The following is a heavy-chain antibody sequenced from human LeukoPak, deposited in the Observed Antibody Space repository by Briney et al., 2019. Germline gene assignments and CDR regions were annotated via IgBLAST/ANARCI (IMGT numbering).Heavy chain of an antibody. D-gene: IGHD6-13*01. CDR3: ARAFSVLKAALGGAFDI. CDR2: IYTSGST. CDR1: GGSISSYY. V-gene: IGHV4-4*07. Sequence: SETLSLTCTVSGGSISSYYWSWIRQPAGKGLEWIGRIYTSGSTNYNPSLKNRLTMSVDTSKNQFSLKLSSVTAADTAVCYCARAFSVLKAALGGAFDIWGQGTMVTVSS. J-gene: IGHJ3*02.